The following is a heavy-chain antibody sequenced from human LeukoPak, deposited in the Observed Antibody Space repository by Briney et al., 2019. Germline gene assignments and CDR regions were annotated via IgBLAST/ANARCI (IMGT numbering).Heavy chain of an antibody. CDR2: ISAYNGNT. V-gene: IGHV1-18*01. CDR3: ARNLWFGESSDAFDM. CDR1: GYTFTSYG. J-gene: IGHJ3*02. D-gene: IGHD3-10*01. Sequence: ASVKVSCKASGYTFTSYGISWVRQAPGQGLEWMGWISAYNGNTNYAQKLQGRVTMTTDTSTSTAYMEMSRLRSDDTAVYYCARNLWFGESSDAFDMWGQGTMVTVSS.